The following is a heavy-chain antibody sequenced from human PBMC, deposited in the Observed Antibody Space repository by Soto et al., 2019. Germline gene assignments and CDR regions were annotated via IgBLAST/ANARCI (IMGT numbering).Heavy chain of an antibody. V-gene: IGHV3-23*01. CDR2: INLFDGRT. Sequence: EEQLLASGGGLVQPGGSLTLSCAASGFTFRAYGMSWIRQTPEKGLEWVSSINLFDGRTYYTDSVKGRFTISKDDSKSTVSLQPNSLSVDNTAIYNCARGAVYGTDHYYPGMDAWGQGPPVTVS. D-gene: IGHD4-17*01. CDR1: GFTFRAYG. J-gene: IGHJ6*02. CDR3: ARGAVYGTDHYYPGMDA.